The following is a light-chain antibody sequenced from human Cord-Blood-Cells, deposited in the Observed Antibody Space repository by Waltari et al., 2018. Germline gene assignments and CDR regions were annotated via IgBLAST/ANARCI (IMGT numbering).Light chain of an antibody. J-gene: IGLJ1*01. CDR3: SSYTSSSTLYV. V-gene: IGLV2-14*01. CDR2: DVS. CDR1: SSDVGGYNY. Sequence: QSALTQPASVSGSPGQSITISCTGTSSDVGGYNYVSWYQQHPGQAPKLMIYDVSNRPAGVANLFSGSKSCNTASLTISGLQAEDKADYYCSSYTSSSTLYVFGTGTKVTVL.